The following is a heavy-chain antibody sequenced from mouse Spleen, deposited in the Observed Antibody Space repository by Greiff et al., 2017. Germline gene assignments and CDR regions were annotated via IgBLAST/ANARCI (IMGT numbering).Heavy chain of an antibody. J-gene: IGHJ2*01. D-gene: IGHD4-1*01. Sequence: EVMLVESGGGLVKPGGSLKLSCAASGFTFSSYTMSWVRQTPEKRLEWVATISSGGSYTYYPDSVKGRFTISRDNAKNTLYLQMSSLKSEDTAMYYCTRGDWAYYFDYWGQGTTLTVSS. CDR2: ISSGGSYT. V-gene: IGHV5-6-4*01. CDR3: TRGDWAYYFDY. CDR1: GFTFSSYT.